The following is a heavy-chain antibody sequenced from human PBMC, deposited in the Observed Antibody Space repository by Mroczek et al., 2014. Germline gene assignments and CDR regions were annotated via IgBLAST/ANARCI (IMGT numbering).Heavy chain of an antibody. CDR3: ASGVEMATSKDY. CDR1: GFTFSSYG. CDR2: ISYDGSNK. J-gene: IGHJ4*02. V-gene: IGHV3-30*03. D-gene: IGHD5-24*01. Sequence: ESGGGVVQPGRSLRLSCAASGFTFSSYGMHWVRQAPGKGLEWVAVISYDGSNKYYADSVKGRFTISRDNSKNTLYLQMNSLRAEDTAVYYCASGVEMATSKDYWGQGTLVTVSS.